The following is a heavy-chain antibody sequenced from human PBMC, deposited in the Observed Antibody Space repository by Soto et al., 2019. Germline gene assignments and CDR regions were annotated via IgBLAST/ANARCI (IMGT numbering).Heavy chain of an antibody. CDR1: GFTFSNHW. Sequence: EVQLVESGGGLVQPGGSLRLSCAASGFTFSNHWMHWVRQAPGKGLVWVSRINSDGSNIIYADTVKGRFTISRDNAKNTLNLQMNSLRAEDTAVYYCSRVEVTLGYCTSTNCVFDYWGQGTLVTVSS. CDR2: INSDGSNI. D-gene: IGHD2-2*01. V-gene: IGHV3-74*01. CDR3: SRVEVTLGYCTSTNCVFDY. J-gene: IGHJ4*02.